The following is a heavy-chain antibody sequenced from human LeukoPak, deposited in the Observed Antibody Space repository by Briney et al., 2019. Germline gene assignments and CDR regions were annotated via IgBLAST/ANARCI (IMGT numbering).Heavy chain of an antibody. CDR1: GGSISSSSYY. CDR3: ARQTTYYDILTGYAPTLYFDY. CDR2: IYYSGST. Sequence: SETLSLTCTVSGGSISSSSYYWGWIRQPPGKGLEWIVSIYYSGSTYYNPSLKSRVTISVDTSKNQFSLKLSSVTAADTAVYYCARQTTYYDILTGYAPTLYFDYWGQGTLVTVSS. V-gene: IGHV4-39*01. J-gene: IGHJ4*02. D-gene: IGHD3-9*01.